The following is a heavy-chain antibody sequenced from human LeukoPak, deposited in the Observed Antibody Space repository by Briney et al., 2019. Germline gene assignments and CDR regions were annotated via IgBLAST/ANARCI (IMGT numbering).Heavy chain of an antibody. V-gene: IGHV4-59*01. J-gene: IGHJ4*02. CDR3: ARTPTYEFWSGHYQGPTRNYYFDY. CDR1: GGSISSCY. Sequence: SETLSLTCTVSGGSISSCYWSWIRQPPGKGLEWIGYIYYSGSTNYNPSLKSRVTISVDTSKNQFSLKLSSVTAADTAVYYCARTPTYEFWSGHYQGPTRNYYFDYWGQGTLVTVSS. CDR2: IYYSGST. D-gene: IGHD3-3*01.